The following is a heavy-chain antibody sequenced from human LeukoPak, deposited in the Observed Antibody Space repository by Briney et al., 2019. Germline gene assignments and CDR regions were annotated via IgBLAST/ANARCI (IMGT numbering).Heavy chain of an antibody. V-gene: IGHV1-18*01. CDR1: GYTFTSSY. J-gene: IGHJ4*02. CDR3: ARGGTYYPCIDY. D-gene: IGHD1-26*01. CDR2: VGAYNGKT. Sequence: ASVKVSCKASGYTFTSSYINWVRQAPGQGLEWMGWVGAYNGKTSYVQNFQGRVTMTTDSSTNTAYMDLTSLTSGDTAVYYCARGGTYYPCIDYWGQGTLVTVSS.